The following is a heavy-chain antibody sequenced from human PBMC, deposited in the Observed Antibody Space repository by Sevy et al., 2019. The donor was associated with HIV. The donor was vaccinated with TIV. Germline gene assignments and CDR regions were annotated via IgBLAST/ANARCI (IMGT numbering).Heavy chain of an antibody. V-gene: IGHV5-51*01. J-gene: IGHJ3*02. Sequence: HGEALKISCKGSGYIFTNYWIGWVRQMPGKGLEWMGIIYPGGSDTTYSPSFQGKVTISADKSISTAYLQWSSLKASDTAMYYCARQAPSGSSPATFDIWGQGTMVTVSS. CDR1: GYIFTNYW. D-gene: IGHD1-26*01. CDR3: ARQAPSGSSPATFDI. CDR2: IYPGGSDT.